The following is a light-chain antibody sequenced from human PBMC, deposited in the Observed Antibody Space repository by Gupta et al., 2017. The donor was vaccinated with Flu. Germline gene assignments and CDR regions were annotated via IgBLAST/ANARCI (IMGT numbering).Light chain of an antibody. Sequence: SLLPHSPHSPGTPRHTVSASSSTSSSNIGRDHVNWYQQLPGTAPKLLIHTTNQRASGVPDRFSGSKSGTSASLTISGPQSEDEADYYCGAWDDILNGYVFGTGTKVTVL. CDR3: GAWDDILNGYV. V-gene: IGLV1-44*01. J-gene: IGLJ1*01. CDR1: SSNIGRDH. CDR2: TTN.